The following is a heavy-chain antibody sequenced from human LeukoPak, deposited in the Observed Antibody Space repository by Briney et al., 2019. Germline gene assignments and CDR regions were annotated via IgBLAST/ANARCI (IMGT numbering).Heavy chain of an antibody. CDR1: GFTFSSYG. D-gene: IGHD4-17*01. V-gene: IGHV3-33*01. J-gene: IGHJ5*02. CDR2: IWYDGSNK. CDR3: ARKTLRNWFDP. Sequence: GGSLRLSCAASGFTFSSYGMHWVRQAPGKGLEWVAVIWYDGSNKYYADSVKGRFTISRDNSKNTLYLQMNSLRAEDTAVYYCARKTLRNWFDPWGQGTLVTVSS.